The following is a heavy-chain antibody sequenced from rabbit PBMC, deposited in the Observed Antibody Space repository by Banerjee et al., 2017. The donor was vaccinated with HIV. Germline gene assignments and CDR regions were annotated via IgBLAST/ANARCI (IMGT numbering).Heavy chain of an antibody. D-gene: IGHD6-1*01. CDR1: GFDFSSNA. J-gene: IGHJ4*01. CDR2: IYTNSGST. V-gene: IGHV1S43*01. CDR3: ARDSFAGYAGYGYANLNL. Sequence: QSVEESGGDLVKPGASLTLACTASGFDFSSNAMCWVRQAPGKGLELIACIYTNSGSTWYASWVDGRFTISRSTSLKTVDLSMTSLTAADTATYFCARDSFAGYAGYGYANLNLWGQGTLVTVS.